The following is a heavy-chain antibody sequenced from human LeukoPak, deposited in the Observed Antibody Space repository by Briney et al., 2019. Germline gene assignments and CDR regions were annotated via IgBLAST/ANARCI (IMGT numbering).Heavy chain of an antibody. CDR1: GYTFTSYD. CDR2: MNPNSGNT. V-gene: IGHV1-8*03. Sequence: ASVKVPCKASGYTFTSYDINWVRQATGQGLEWMGWMNPNSGNTGYAQKFQGRVTITRNTSISTAYMELSSVTAADTAVYYCARRGRFGVGFDPWGQGTLVTVSS. J-gene: IGHJ5*02. D-gene: IGHD3-10*01. CDR3: ARRGRFGVGFDP.